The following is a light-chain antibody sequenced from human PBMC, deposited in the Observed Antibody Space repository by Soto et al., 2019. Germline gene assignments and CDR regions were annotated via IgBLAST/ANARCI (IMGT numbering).Light chain of an antibody. CDR1: SSDVGGYNY. Sequence: QSVLTQPASVSGSPGQSITISCTGTSSDVGGYNYVSWYQQHPGKAPKLMIYDVSNWPSGVSNRFSGSMSGNTASLTISGLQAEDEADYYCSSYTSSSTLLFGGGTKLTVL. J-gene: IGLJ2*01. CDR2: DVS. V-gene: IGLV2-14*01. CDR3: SSYTSSSTLL.